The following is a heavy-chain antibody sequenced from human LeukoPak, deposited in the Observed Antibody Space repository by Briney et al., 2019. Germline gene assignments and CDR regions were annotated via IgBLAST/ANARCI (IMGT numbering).Heavy chain of an antibody. CDR3: AKISLRRDYYDSSGYGFDI. CDR1: GFTFSSYA. CDR2: ISGSGGST. J-gene: IGHJ3*02. Sequence: PGGSLRLSCAASGFTFSSYAMSWVRQAPGKGLEWVSAISGSGGSTYYADSVKGRFTISRDNSKNTLYLQMNSLRAEDTAVYYCAKISLRRDYYDSSGYGFDIWGRGTMVTVSS. D-gene: IGHD3-22*01. V-gene: IGHV3-23*01.